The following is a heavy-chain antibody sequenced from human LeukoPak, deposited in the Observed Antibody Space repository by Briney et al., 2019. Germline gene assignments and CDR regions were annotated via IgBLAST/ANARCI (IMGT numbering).Heavy chain of an antibody. Sequence: GGSLRLSCAASGFTFSSYAMSWVRQAPGKGLEWVSAISGSGGSTYYADSVKGRFTISRDNPKNTLYLQMNSLRAEDTAVYYCAKVGWFGELLSYYFDYWGQGTLVTVSS. D-gene: IGHD3-10*01. CDR1: GFTFSSYA. CDR2: ISGSGGST. V-gene: IGHV3-23*01. J-gene: IGHJ4*02. CDR3: AKVGWFGELLSYYFDY.